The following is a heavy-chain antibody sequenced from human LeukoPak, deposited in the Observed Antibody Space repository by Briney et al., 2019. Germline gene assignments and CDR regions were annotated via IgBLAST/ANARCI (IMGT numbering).Heavy chain of an antibody. J-gene: IGHJ4*02. Sequence: SGGSLRFSCAASGFTFNSYAMIRLPPGQGKGLKGVTVTIVSSGSSSYADSVRGPFTISRDNSKNTLYLQMNSLRAEDTAVYVCAKDQGPFRGTVFDYWGQGALVTVSS. CDR3: AKDQGPFRGTVFDY. CDR1: GFTFNSYA. CDR2: TIVSSGSS. D-gene: IGHD2-15*01. V-gene: IGHV3-23*01.